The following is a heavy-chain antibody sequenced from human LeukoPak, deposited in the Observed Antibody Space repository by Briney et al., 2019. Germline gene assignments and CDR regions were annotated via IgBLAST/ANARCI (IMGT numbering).Heavy chain of an antibody. CDR1: GYTFTGYY. D-gene: IGHD5-18*01. CDR2: INPNSGGT. V-gene: IGHV1-2*02. Sequence: GASVKVSCKASGYTFTGYYVHWVRQAPGQGLEWMGWINPNSGGTNYAQKFQGRVTITADKSTSTAYMELSSLRSEDTAVYYCARVGGYSYGYPFDYWGQGTLVTVSS. J-gene: IGHJ4*02. CDR3: ARVGGYSYGYPFDY.